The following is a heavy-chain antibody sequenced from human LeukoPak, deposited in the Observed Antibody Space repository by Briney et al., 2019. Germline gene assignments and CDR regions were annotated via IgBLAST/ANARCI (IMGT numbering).Heavy chain of an antibody. CDR3: ARHPPGVVPAALYGMDV. Sequence: PSETLSLTCTVSGGSISSYYWSWIPQPPGKGLEYIGYIYYTGSTNYNPSLKSRVTISVDTSKNQFSLKLSSVTAADTAVYYCARHPPGVVPAALYGMDVWGQGTTVTVSS. CDR1: GGSISSYY. V-gene: IGHV4-59*08. CDR2: IYYTGST. D-gene: IGHD2-2*01. J-gene: IGHJ6*02.